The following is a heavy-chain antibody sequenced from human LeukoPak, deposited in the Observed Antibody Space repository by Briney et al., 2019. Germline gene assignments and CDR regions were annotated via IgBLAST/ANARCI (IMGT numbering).Heavy chain of an antibody. CDR3: ARDKGLPQAFDI. Sequence: SETLSLTCTVSGGSISSFYWSWIRQPPGKGLEYIGYISYSETTSYNPPLKSRVTISVDTSKNQFSLKLTSVTAADTAVYYCARDKGLPQAFDIWGQGTMVTVSS. J-gene: IGHJ3*02. V-gene: IGHV4-59*01. CDR1: GGSISSFY. D-gene: IGHD5/OR15-5a*01. CDR2: ISYSETT.